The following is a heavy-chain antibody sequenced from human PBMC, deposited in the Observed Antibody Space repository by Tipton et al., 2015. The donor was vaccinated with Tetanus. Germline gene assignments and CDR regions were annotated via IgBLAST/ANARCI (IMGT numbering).Heavy chain of an antibody. Sequence: TLSLTCTVSGASLRNSYWSWIRQSPGKGLEWIGYVDNKGSTNYNPSFESRVTISLATSKNQLSLRLSSVTAADTAVYYCARERIRLIGEVIFRYFDLWGRGTLVTVSS. V-gene: IGHV4-59*01. CDR3: ARERIRLIGEVIFRYFDL. J-gene: IGHJ2*01. CDR2: VDNKGST. CDR1: GASLRNSY. D-gene: IGHD3-3*02.